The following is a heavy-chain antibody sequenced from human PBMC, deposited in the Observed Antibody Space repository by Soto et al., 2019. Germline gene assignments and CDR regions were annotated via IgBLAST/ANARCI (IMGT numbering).Heavy chain of an antibody. CDR2: INHSGST. V-gene: IGHV4-34*01. D-gene: IGHD3-10*01. CDR1: GGSFSGYY. CDR3: ARGGITMVRGVQY. Sequence: PSETLSLTCAVYGGSFSGYYWSWIRQPPGKGLEWIGEINHSGSTNYNPSLKSRVTISVDTSKNQFSLKLSSVTAADTAVYYCARGGITMVRGVQYWGQGTLVTVSS. J-gene: IGHJ4*02.